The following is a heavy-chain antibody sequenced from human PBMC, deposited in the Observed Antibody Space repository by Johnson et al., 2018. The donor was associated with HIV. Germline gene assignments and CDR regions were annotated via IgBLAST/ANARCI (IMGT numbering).Heavy chain of an antibody. V-gene: IGHV3-NL1*01. Sequence: QVQLVESGGGVVQPGGSLRLSCAASGFTFTDHYMSWVRQAPGKGLEWVSRIYSDSGTSGTNYADSVTGRFTISRDNSKNTLYLQMNSLRAEDTAVYYCAKGPILDDGFDIWGQGTMVTVSS. D-gene: IGHD3-3*01. J-gene: IGHJ3*02. CDR3: AKGPILDDGFDI. CDR1: GFTFTDHY. CDR2: IYSDSGTSGT.